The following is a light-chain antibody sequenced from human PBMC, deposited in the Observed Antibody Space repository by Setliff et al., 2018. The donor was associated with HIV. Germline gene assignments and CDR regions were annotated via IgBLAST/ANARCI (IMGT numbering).Light chain of an antibody. J-gene: IGLJ1*01. V-gene: IGLV2-23*01. CDR1: SNDVGRYDL. CDR2: QAT. CDR3: CSNTGSNTLV. Sequence: QSVLTQPASVSGPPGQSISISCTGTSNDVGRYDLVSWYQQRPARAPKLIIYQATRRPPGVSNRFSGSKSGNVASLTISGLQAEDEADYYCCSNTGSNTLVFGTGTKVTVL.